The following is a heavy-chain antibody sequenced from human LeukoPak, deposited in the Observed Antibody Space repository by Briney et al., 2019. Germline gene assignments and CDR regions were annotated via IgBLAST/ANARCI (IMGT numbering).Heavy chain of an antibody. CDR1: GFTISDYY. CDR2: ISSSGSTI. J-gene: IGHJ4*02. D-gene: IGHD3-22*01. V-gene: IGHV3-11*01. Sequence: KSGGSLRLSCAASGFTISDYYMSWIRQAPGKGLEWVSYISSSGSTIYYADSVKGRFTISRDNAKNSLYLQMNSLRAEDTAVYYCAKDRIQKTYYDSRQWGQGTLVTVSS. CDR3: AKDRIQKTYYDSRQ.